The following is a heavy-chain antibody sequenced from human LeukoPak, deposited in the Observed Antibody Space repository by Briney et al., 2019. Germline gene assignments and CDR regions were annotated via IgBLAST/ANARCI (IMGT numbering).Heavy chain of an antibody. CDR3: AREMPPGIVVVVAATSYGMDV. J-gene: IGHJ6*02. CDR2: ISWNSGSI. CDR1: GFTFDDYA. V-gene: IGHV3-9*01. Sequence: GGSLRLSCAASGFTFDDYAMHWVRQAPGKGLEWVSGISWNSGSIGYADSVKGRFTISRDNAKNSLYLQMNSLRAEDTAVYYCAREMPPGIVVVVAATSYGMDVWGQGTTVTVSS. D-gene: IGHD2-15*01.